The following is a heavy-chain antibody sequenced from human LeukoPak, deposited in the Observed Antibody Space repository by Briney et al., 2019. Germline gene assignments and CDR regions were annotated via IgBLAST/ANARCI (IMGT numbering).Heavy chain of an antibody. CDR2: ISGSGGST. V-gene: IGHV3-23*01. D-gene: IGHD3-9*01. CDR3: AKAEIPTYYDILTGYYMFGPAPEG. J-gene: IGHJ4*02. Sequence: GGSLRLSCAASGFTFSSYAMSWVRQAPGKGLEWVSAISGSGGSTYYADSVKGRFTISRDNSKNTLYLQMNSLRAEDTAVYYCAKAEIPTYYDILTGYYMFGPAPEGWGQGTLVTVSS. CDR1: GFTFSSYA.